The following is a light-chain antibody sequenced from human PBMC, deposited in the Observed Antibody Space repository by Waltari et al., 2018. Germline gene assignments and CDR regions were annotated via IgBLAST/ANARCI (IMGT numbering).Light chain of an antibody. V-gene: IGKV2-30*02. J-gene: IGKJ4*01. CDR3: MQGTHWPLT. CDR1: QSLVHSDGNTY. CDR2: KVS. Sequence: DVVLTQSPLSLPVTLGQPASISCKSRQSLVHSDGNTYLAWCHQRPGQSPRRLIYKVSNRESGVPDRFSASGSGTDFTLNISRVEAEDVGVFYCMQGTHWPLTFGGGTPVEIK.